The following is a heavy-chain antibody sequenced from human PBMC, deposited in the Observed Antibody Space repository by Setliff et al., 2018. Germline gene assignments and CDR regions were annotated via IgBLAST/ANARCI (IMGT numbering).Heavy chain of an antibody. CDR2: TIPMFGST. Sequence: SVKVSCKASGDTFSNYGISWVRQAPGQGLEWMGGTIPMFGSTSYAQKFQGRVTIITDESTTTAYMELSSLGSEDTAVYYCVREGVDSRSSTDYRYYMDVWGKGTTVTVSS. CDR1: GDTFSNYG. CDR3: VREGVDSRSSTDYRYYMDV. J-gene: IGHJ6*03. D-gene: IGHD3-22*01. V-gene: IGHV1-69*05.